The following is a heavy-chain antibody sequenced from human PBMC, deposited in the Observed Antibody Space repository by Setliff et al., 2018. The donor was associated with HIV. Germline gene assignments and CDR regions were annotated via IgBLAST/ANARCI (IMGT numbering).Heavy chain of an antibody. J-gene: IGHJ2*01. V-gene: IGHV4-59*01. D-gene: IGHD4-17*01. CDR3: ASSLNGDSEPWYFDL. CDR1: GVSISSYL. Sequence: SETLSLTCTVSGVSISSYLWSWIRQPPGKGLEWIGYIYYSGSTSGSTNYNPSLKSRVTISLDTSKNQFSLNLSSVTAADTAVYYCASSLNGDSEPWYFDLWGRGTLVTVYS. CDR2: IYYSGSTSGST.